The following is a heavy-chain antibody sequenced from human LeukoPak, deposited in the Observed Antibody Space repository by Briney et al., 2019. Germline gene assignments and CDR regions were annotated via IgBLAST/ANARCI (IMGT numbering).Heavy chain of an antibody. Sequence: GGSLRLSCAASGFTFSDYSMNWVRQAPGKGLEWVSSISSRSAYIHYTDSVKGRFNISRDNAENSLYQQMNNLRADDTAVYYCARHVTISGPYDASDIWGQGTMVTVSP. D-gene: IGHD5-24*01. CDR1: GFTFSDYS. V-gene: IGHV3-21*01. CDR2: ISSRSAYI. J-gene: IGHJ3*02. CDR3: ARHVTISGPYDASDI.